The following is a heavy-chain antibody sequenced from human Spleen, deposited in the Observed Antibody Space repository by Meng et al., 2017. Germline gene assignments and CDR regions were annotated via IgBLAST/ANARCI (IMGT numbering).Heavy chain of an antibody. V-gene: IGHV4-61*01. CDR3: ARWINMSYDAYDI. Sequence: QGHRQESGPGLVRPSETLSLTCTVSGGSVSRGSYYWGWIRQPPGKGLEWIGYIYYTGSTNYNPSLKSRVTISVDKSKNQFSLRLSSVTAADTAVYYCARWINMSYDAYDIWGQGKMVTVSS. CDR1: GGSVSRGSYY. J-gene: IGHJ3*02. D-gene: IGHD3-22*01. CDR2: IYYTGST.